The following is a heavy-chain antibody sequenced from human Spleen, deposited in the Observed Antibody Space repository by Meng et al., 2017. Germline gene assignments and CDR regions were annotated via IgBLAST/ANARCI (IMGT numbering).Heavy chain of an antibody. CDR3: ARDLPVPHDAGDKADY. J-gene: IGHJ4*02. D-gene: IGHD4-17*01. CDR2: INEDGSIT. Sequence: GGSLRLSCAASGFTFSDYWMLWVRQAPGKGPVWVSRINEDGSITGHADSVKGRFTISRDNAQNMVYLQMDSLRVEDTAVYYCARDLPVPHDAGDKADYWGQGMLVTVSS. V-gene: IGHV3-74*01. CDR1: GFTFSDYW.